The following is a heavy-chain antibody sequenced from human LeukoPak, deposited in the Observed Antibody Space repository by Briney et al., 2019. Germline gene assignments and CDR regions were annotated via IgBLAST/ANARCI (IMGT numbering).Heavy chain of an antibody. V-gene: IGHV3-48*01. CDR3: ARILPRQYRPPYYYYMDV. CDR1: GFTFSSYS. Sequence: GGSLRLSCAASGFTFSSYSVNWVRQAPGKGLEWVSYISSSSSTIYYADSVKGRFTISRDNAKNSLYLQMNSLRAEDTAVYYCARILPRQYRPPYYYYMDVWGKGTTVTVSS. J-gene: IGHJ6*03. CDR2: ISSSSSTI. D-gene: IGHD4-11*01.